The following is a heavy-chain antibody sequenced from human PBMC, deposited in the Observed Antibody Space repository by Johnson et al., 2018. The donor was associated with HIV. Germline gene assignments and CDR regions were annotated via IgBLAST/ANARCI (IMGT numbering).Heavy chain of an antibody. CDR3: ASGYYYGSGTYHGAFDI. CDR1: GFTFSDYY. D-gene: IGHD3-10*01. Sequence: QVQLVESGGGVVRPGGSLRLSCAASGFTFSDYYMSWIRQAPGKGLEWVSYISSSGSTIFYADSVKGRFTISRDNAKNSLYLQMHSLRAEDTAVYYCASGYYYGSGTYHGAFDILGQGTMVTVSS. J-gene: IGHJ3*02. CDR2: ISSSGSTI. V-gene: IGHV3-11*04.